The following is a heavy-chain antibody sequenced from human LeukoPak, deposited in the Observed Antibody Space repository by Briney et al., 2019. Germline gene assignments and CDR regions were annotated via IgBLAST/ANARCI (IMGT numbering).Heavy chain of an antibody. Sequence: SETLSLTCAVSGGSISSNSYYWGWIRQPPGKGLEWIGSIYYNGSTYYNPSLKSRVTISVDTSKNQFSLKLSSVTAADTAVYYFARTRYYYNSKSYGAPYYFDYWGQGTLVTVSS. CDR2: IYYNGST. CDR1: GGSISSNSYY. J-gene: IGHJ4*02. D-gene: IGHD3-10*01. CDR3: ARTRYYYNSKSYGAPYYFDY. V-gene: IGHV4-39*01.